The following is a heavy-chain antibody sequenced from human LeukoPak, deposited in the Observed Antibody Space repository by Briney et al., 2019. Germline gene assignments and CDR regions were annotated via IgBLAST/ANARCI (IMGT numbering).Heavy chain of an antibody. V-gene: IGHV3-48*04. CDR2: ISHTGSTM. Sequence: GGSLRLSCAASGFTFSSYSMNWVRQAPGKGLEWVSCISHTGSTMSYADSVKGRFTISRDNVRNSLYLQMNSLRAEDTAVYYCAKVHSSGWYVTPAGGRHFDYWGQGTLVTVSS. D-gene: IGHD6-19*01. J-gene: IGHJ4*02. CDR3: AKVHSSGWYVTPAGGRHFDY. CDR1: GFTFSSYS.